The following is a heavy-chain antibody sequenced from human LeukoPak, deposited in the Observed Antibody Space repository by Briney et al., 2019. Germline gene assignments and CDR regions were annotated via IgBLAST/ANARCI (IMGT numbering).Heavy chain of an antibody. Sequence: ASVEVSCKASGYSFTNCGISWVRQAPGQGLEWMGWISGFNGNANFAPKLQDRVTLTTDASTSTAYMELRSLRSDDTAVYYCARDERSAAAGSAYYLDSWGQGTLVTVSS. J-gene: IGHJ4*02. CDR1: GYSFTNCG. V-gene: IGHV1-18*01. D-gene: IGHD6-13*01. CDR2: ISGFNGNA. CDR3: ARDERSAAAGSAYYLDS.